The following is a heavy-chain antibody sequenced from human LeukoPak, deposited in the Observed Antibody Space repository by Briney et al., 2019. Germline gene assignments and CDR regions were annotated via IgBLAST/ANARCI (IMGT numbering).Heavy chain of an antibody. CDR3: AKAVFPGGATSRGIDY. D-gene: IGHD1-26*01. CDR2: ISSSSSYI. J-gene: IGHJ4*02. CDR1: GFTFSSYS. V-gene: IGHV3-21*04. Sequence: GGSLRLSCAASGFTFSSYSMNWVRRAPGKGLEWVSSISSSSSYIYYADSVKGRFTISRDNAKNSLYLQMNSLRAEDTAVYYCAKAVFPGGATSRGIDYWGQGTLVTVSS.